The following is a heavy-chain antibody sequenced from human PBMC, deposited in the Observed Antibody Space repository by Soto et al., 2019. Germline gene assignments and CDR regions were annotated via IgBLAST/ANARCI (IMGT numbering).Heavy chain of an antibody. Sequence: GGSLRLSCAASGLTFRTYAMSWVRQAPGKGLEWVAGIVGNGDEYYADTVRGRFTISRDNSNNILYLQMYSLRAEDTAVYYCAKARHPDGLWPFDTWGQGTEVTSPQ. V-gene: IGHV3-23*01. CDR2: IVGNGDE. CDR3: AKARHPDGLWPFDT. J-gene: IGHJ5*02. D-gene: IGHD3-22*01. CDR1: GLTFRTYA.